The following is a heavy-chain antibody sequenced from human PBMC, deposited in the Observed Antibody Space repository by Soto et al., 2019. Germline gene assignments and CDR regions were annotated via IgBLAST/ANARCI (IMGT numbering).Heavy chain of an antibody. CDR3: AHHPYYGLGSYSFDY. CDR2: IYWDDDK. Sequence: QITLKESGPTLVRPTQTLTLTCTFSGFSLTTSGVGVGWIRQPPGKALEWLAVIYWDDDKRYSSSLKSRLTITTDTAKNPVVLTMTTMDPVDTATYYCAHHPYYGLGSYSFDYWGQGTLVTVSS. J-gene: IGHJ4*02. V-gene: IGHV2-5*02. D-gene: IGHD3-10*01. CDR1: GFSLTTSGVG.